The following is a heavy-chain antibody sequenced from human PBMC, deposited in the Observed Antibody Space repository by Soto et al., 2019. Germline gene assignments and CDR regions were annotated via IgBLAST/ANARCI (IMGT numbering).Heavy chain of an antibody. CDR2: ISGSGGST. CDR3: AKDQSFFTRSSDAFDI. Sequence: GGSLGLSCAASGFTCSRFAMSWVRQAPGEGLEWVSAISGSGGSTYYADSVKGRFTISRDNSKNTLYLQMNSLRAEDTAVYYCAKDQSFFTRSSDAFDIWGQGTMVTVSS. CDR1: GFTCSRFA. J-gene: IGHJ3*02. V-gene: IGHV3-23*01. D-gene: IGHD1-26*01.